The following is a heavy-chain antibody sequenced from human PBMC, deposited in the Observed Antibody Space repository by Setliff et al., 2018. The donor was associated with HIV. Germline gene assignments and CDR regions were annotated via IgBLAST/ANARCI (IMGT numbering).Heavy chain of an antibody. V-gene: IGHV4-34*01. D-gene: IGHD2-2*01. J-gene: IGHJ6*02. Sequence: SETLSLTCAVYGGSFSGYYWSWIRQPPGKGLEWIGEINHSGSTNFNPSLKSRVTISVDTSKKQFSLKLSSVTAADTAVYYCARDGPLVVPTAIGANYYYYGMDVWGQGTTVTSP. CDR1: GGSFSGYY. CDR2: INHSGST. CDR3: ARDGPLVVPTAIGANYYYYGMDV.